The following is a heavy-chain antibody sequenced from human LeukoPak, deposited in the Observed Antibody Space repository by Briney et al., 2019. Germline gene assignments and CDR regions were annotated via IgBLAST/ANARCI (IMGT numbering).Heavy chain of an antibody. CDR1: GFTFSSYG. CDR2: IWYDGSNK. V-gene: IGHV3-33*01. CDR3: AREEIYGSGSQKLYYGMDV. J-gene: IGHJ6*02. Sequence: PGGSLRHSCAASGFTFSSYGMHWVRQAPGKGLEWVAVIWYDGSNKYYADSVKGRFTISRDNSKNTLYLQMNSLRAEDTAVYYCAREEIYGSGSQKLYYGMDVWGQGTTVTVSS. D-gene: IGHD3-10*01.